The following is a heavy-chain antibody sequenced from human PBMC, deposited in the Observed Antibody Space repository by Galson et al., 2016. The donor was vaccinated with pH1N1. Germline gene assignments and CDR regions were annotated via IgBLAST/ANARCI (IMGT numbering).Heavy chain of an antibody. V-gene: IGHV2-5*01. CDR2: IYWNDDK. CDR1: GFSLSTNGVG. Sequence: PALVKPTQTLTLTCTFSGFSLSTNGVGVGWIRQPPGKALEWLAVIYWNDDKRSSPSLKSRLTITKDTSKNQVVLTMTSMDPVDTATYYCAHNNYGDYVNWFDPWGQGTLVTVSS. D-gene: IGHD4-17*01. J-gene: IGHJ5*02. CDR3: AHNNYGDYVNWFDP.